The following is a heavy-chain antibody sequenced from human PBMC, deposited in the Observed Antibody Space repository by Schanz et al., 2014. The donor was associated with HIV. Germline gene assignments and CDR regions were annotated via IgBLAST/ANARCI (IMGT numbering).Heavy chain of an antibody. CDR1: GFTFSSYG. J-gene: IGHJ6*02. CDR3: ARDTADIVATITNYYYGMDV. V-gene: IGHV3-21*01. Sequence: EGQLVESGGGLVQPGGSLRLSCAASGFTFSSYGMSWVRQAPGKGLEWVSSISTSRSYIDYADSVKGRFTISRDNAKNSLYLQMNSLRAEDTAVYYCARDTADIVATITNYYYGMDVWGQGTTVTVSS. D-gene: IGHD5-12*01. CDR2: ISTSRSYI.